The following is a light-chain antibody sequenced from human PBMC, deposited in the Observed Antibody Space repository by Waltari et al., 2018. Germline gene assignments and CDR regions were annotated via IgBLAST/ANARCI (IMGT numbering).Light chain of an antibody. CDR2: GAS. J-gene: IGKJ4*01. CDR3: QQYNNWPPLT. CDR1: QRVGRN. V-gene: IGKV3-15*01. Sequence: EIVMTQSPATLSVSPGERATLSCRASQRVGRNLAWYQQKPGQAPRPLISGASNRATGIPARFSGSGYGTEFTLTISSLQSEDFAVYYCQQYNNWPPLTFGGGTK.